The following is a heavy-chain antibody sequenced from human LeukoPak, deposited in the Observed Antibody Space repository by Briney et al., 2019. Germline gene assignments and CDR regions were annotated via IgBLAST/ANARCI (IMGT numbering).Heavy chain of an antibody. CDR2: IYYSGST. D-gene: IGHD2-2*01. CDR3: ARDGLVVVPAAINYYYYYMDV. CDR1: GGSISSYY. V-gene: IGHV4-59*12. Sequence: ETLSLTCTVSGGSISSYYWSWIRQPPGKGLEWIGYIYYSGSTNYNPSLKSRVTISVGTSKNQFSLKLSSVTAADTAVYYCARDGLVVVPAAINYYYYYMDVWGKGTTVTVSS. J-gene: IGHJ6*03.